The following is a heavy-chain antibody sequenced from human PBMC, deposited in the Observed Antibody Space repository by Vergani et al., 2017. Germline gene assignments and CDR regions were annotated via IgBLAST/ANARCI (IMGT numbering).Heavy chain of an antibody. CDR2: IIPILGIA. V-gene: IGHV1-69*08. Sequence: QVQLVQSGAEVKKPGSSVKVSCKASGGTFSSYTISWVRQAPGQGLEWMGRIIPILGIANYAQKFQGRVTITADKSTSTAYMELSSLRSEDTAVYYCARDLGYCSGGSCSYWVQGTLVTVSS. CDR1: GGTFSSYT. D-gene: IGHD2-15*01. J-gene: IGHJ4*02. CDR3: ARDLGYCSGGSCSY.